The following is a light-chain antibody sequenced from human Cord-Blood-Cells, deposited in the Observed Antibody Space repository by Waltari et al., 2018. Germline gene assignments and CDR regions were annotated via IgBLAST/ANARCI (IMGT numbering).Light chain of an antibody. CDR3: CSYAGSSTWV. V-gene: IGLV2-23*01. CDR1: SSDVGSYNL. Sequence: QSALTQPASVSGSPGQPITISCPATSSDVGSYNLVSWYQQHPGKAPKLMIYEGSKRPSRVSNRFSGSKSGNTASLTISGLQAEDEADYYCCSYAGSSTWVFGGGTKLTVL. J-gene: IGLJ3*02. CDR2: EGS.